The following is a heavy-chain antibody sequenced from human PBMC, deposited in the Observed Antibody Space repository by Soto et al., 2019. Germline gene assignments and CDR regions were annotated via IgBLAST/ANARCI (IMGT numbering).Heavy chain of an antibody. J-gene: IGHJ4*02. CDR3: ARDHYGSGNYYFDY. Sequence: EVQLVESGGGLVKPGGSLRLSCAASRFTFSTYSMNWVRQAPGKGLEWVSFISSSSSYMNYADSVKGRFTISRDNAKNSLYLHMISLRAEDTAVYYCARDHYGSGNYYFDYWGQGTLVTVSS. CDR1: RFTFSTYS. D-gene: IGHD3-10*01. V-gene: IGHV3-21*01. CDR2: ISSSSSYM.